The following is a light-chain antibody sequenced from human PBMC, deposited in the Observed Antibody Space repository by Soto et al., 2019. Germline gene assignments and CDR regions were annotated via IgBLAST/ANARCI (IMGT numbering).Light chain of an antibody. CDR1: QSVSSY. CDR2: DAS. V-gene: IGKV3-11*01. Sequence: DIVLTQSPATLSSSPGERATLSCRASQSVSSYLAWYQQKPGQAPRLLIYDASNRATGIPARFSGSGSGTDVSLTISSLEPADFAVYYCQQRSNWSPLTFGGGTKVEIK. CDR3: QQRSNWSPLT. J-gene: IGKJ4*01.